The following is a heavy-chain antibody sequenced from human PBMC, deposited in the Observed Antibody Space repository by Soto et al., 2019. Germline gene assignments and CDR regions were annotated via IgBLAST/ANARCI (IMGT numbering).Heavy chain of an antibody. CDR3: AGGVKLVWRLGAYIHV. V-gene: IGHV1-8*01. Sequence: ASVKVSCNASGYTFTSYDINWVRQATGQGLEWMGWRNPNSGNTGYAQKFQGRVTMTRNTSISAAYMELSSLRSEDTGVYYCAGGVKLVWRLGAYIHVWGKGTTVTVSS. CDR1: GYTFTSYD. J-gene: IGHJ6*03. CDR2: RNPNSGNT. D-gene: IGHD6-13*01.